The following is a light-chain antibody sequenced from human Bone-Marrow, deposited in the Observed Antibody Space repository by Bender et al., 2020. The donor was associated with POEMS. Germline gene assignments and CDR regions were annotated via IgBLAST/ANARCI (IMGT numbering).Light chain of an antibody. V-gene: IGLV3-1*01. CDR1: DLGDKY. CDR2: QDT. Sequence: SYEVTQPPSVSVSPGQTASITCSGDDLGDKYVAWYQQKPGQSPVLVIYQDTKRPSGIPERFSGSNSGNTATLTISGTQAMDEADHYCQAWDTYSVIFGGGTKLTVL. J-gene: IGLJ2*01. CDR3: QAWDTYSVI.